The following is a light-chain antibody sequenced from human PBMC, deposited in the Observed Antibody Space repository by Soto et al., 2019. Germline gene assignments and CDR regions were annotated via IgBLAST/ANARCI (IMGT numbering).Light chain of an antibody. CDR1: QTITGSY. J-gene: IGKJ1*01. V-gene: IGKV3-20*01. CDR3: QQYGSSPRT. Sequence: EIVLTQSPGILSLSPGERATLSCRASQTITGSYLAWYQQKPGQAPRLLIYGASIRATGIPDRFSGSGSGTDFTLTISRLEPEDFAVYYCQQYGSSPRTFGQGPKVEI. CDR2: GAS.